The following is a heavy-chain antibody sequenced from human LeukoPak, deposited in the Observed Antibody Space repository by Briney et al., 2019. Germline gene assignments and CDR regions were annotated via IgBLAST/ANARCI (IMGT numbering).Heavy chain of an antibody. J-gene: IGHJ6*03. Sequence: ASVKVSCKVSGYTLTELSMHWVRQAPGKGLEWMGGFDPEDGETIYAQKFQGRVTMTEDTSTDTAYMELSSLRSEDTAVYYCATGRAAPYYMDVWGKGTTVTISS. V-gene: IGHV1-24*01. CDR3: ATGRAAPYYMDV. CDR1: GYTLTELS. D-gene: IGHD3-10*01. CDR2: FDPEDGET.